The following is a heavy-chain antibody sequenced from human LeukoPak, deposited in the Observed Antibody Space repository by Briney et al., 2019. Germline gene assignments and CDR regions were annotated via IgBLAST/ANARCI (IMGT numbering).Heavy chain of an antibody. J-gene: IGHJ4*02. D-gene: IGHD1-26*01. Sequence: GGSLRLSRAASGFTFSSYAMSWVRQAPGKGLEWVSAISGSGGSTYYADSVKGRFTISRDNSKNTLYLQMNSLRAEDTAVYYCANRYSGSLIDYWGQGTLVTVSS. V-gene: IGHV3-23*01. CDR2: ISGSGGST. CDR1: GFTFSSYA. CDR3: ANRYSGSLIDY.